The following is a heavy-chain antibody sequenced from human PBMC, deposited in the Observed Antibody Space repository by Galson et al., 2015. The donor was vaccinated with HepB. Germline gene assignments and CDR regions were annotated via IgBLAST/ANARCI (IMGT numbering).Heavy chain of an antibody. CDR1: GYTFNAYY. J-gene: IGHJ4*02. Sequence: SVKVSCKASGYTFNAYYMHWVRQAPGQGLEWMGWISPNTGGTNYAQKFQGRVTMTWDTSISTAYMELSRLRSDDTAVYYCARDDSSGWFQGSSFDYWGQGTLVTVSS. CDR3: ARDDSSGWFQGSSFDY. D-gene: IGHD6-19*01. CDR2: ISPNTGGT. V-gene: IGHV1-2*02.